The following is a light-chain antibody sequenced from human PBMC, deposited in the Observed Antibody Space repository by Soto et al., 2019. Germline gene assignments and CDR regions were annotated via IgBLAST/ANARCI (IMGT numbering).Light chain of an antibody. J-gene: IGKJ3*01. CDR2: GAS. CDR1: QSVSSDF. V-gene: IGKV3-20*01. Sequence: ELVLTQSPDTLSLSPGERATLSCRASQSVSSDFLVWYQQKPGQAPRLLIYGASSRATGIPDRFSGGGSGTDFILSISRLEPEDFEVYYCQHYDNSPPSVTFGPGTKVDIK. CDR3: QHYDNSPPSVT.